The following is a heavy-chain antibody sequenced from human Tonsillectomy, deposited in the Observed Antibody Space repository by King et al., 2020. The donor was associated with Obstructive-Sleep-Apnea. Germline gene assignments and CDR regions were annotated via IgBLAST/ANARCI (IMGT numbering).Heavy chain of an antibody. V-gene: IGHV3-15*01. CDR2: IKSHVDGGTI. CDR1: GFSFSNAW. D-gene: IGHD3-10*01. J-gene: IGHJ4*02. CDR3: TTGTFAPGKDD. Sequence: VQLVESGGDLVEPGGSLRLSCVASGFSFSNAWMSWGRQAPGRGLEWVGRIKSHVDGGTIDYTAAVKGRFTISRDDSENTLYLQMNSLKTDDTAIYYCTTGTFAPGKDDWGQGTLVIVSS.